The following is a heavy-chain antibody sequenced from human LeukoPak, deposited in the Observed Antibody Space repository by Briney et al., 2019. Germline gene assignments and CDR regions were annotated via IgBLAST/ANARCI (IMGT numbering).Heavy chain of an antibody. D-gene: IGHD5-24*01. CDR3: AREEIRSWFDP. CDR2: IFQSGNT. Sequence: SETLSLTCDVSDGSVSSGGYSWGWIRQPPGRGLEWIGYIFQSGNTHYNPSLKSRVSISVDRSKNQFSLKLSSVTAADTAVYYCAREEIRSWFDPWGQGTLVTVSS. CDR1: DGSVSSGGYS. J-gene: IGHJ5*02. V-gene: IGHV4-30-2*01.